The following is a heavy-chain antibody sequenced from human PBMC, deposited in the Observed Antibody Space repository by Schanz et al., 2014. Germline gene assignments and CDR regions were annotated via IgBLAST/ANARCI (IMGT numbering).Heavy chain of an antibody. D-gene: IGHD3-10*01. CDR3: ASFLPRGYYFDY. Sequence: QVHLQESGPGLVKPSETLSLTCTVSGGSISNNYWGWIRQPPGKGLEWIGNIYSSGSTNYNPSLKSRVTISGDTSKNQFSLRLSSVTAAHTAVYFCASFLPRGYYFDYWGQGTLVTVSS. CDR2: IYSSGST. V-gene: IGHV4-59*01. CDR1: GGSISNNY. J-gene: IGHJ4*02.